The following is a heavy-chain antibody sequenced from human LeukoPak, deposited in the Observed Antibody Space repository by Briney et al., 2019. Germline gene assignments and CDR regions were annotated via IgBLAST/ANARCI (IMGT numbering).Heavy chain of an antibody. D-gene: IGHD6-19*01. Sequence: SETLSLTCTVSGGSISSGGYYWSWIRQHPGKGLEWIGYIYYSGSTYYNPSLKSRVTISVDTSKNQFSLKLSSVTAADTAVYYCARLAVAGAFDYWGQGTLVTVSS. CDR1: GGSISSGGYY. J-gene: IGHJ4*02. CDR3: ARLAVAGAFDY. V-gene: IGHV4-31*03. CDR2: IYYSGST.